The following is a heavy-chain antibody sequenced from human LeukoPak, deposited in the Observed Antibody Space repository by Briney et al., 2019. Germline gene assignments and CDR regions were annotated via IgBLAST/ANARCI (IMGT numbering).Heavy chain of an antibody. D-gene: IGHD3-3*01. CDR1: GFTFSSYG. J-gene: IGHJ4*02. CDR2: IWYDGSNK. V-gene: IGHV3-33*01. Sequence: GGSLRLSCAASGFTFSSYGMHWVRQAPGKGLEWVAVIWYDGSNKYYADTVKGRFTISRDNSKNTLYLQMNSLRAEDTAVYYCARDGENYYDFWSGYHRPADFDYWGQGTLVTVSS. CDR3: ARDGENYYDFWSGYHRPADFDY.